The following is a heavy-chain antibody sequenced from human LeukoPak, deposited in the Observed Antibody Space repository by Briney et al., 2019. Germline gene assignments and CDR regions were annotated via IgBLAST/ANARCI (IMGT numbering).Heavy chain of an antibody. Sequence: SSQTLSLTCTVSGDSINFHHHFWGWIRQHPGKGLEWIGYVNYIGSTFYNPSLKSRVTISLDTSKNQISLNLTTVTAADTAVYYCAREGGNFDFDSWGQGSLVTVSS. CDR1: GDSINFHHHF. D-gene: IGHD4-23*01. J-gene: IGHJ4*02. CDR3: AREGGNFDFDS. V-gene: IGHV4-31*03. CDR2: VNYIGST.